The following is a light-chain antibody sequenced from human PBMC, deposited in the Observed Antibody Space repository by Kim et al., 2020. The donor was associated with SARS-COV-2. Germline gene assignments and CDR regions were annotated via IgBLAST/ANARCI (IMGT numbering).Light chain of an antibody. J-gene: IGKJ3*01. Sequence: PGERAILPCRRRHGCSSSSLAWYQQKPGQAPRLLIYGASSRATGIPDRFSGSGSGTDFTLTISRLEPEDFAVYYCQQYGSSPFTFGPGTKVDIK. V-gene: IGKV3-20*01. CDR2: GAS. CDR1: HGCSSSS. CDR3: QQYGSSPFT.